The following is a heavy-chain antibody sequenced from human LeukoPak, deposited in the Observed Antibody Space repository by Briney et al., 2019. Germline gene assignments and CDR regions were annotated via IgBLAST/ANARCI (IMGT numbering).Heavy chain of an antibody. J-gene: IGHJ4*02. D-gene: IGHD6-19*01. CDR2: IYYSGST. CDR1: GGSISSYY. CDR3: ARSLSVAVAVDY. V-gene: IGHV4-59*01. Sequence: KSSETLSLTCTVSGGSISSYYWSWIRQPPGKGLEWIGYIYYSGSTNYNPSLKSRVTISVDTSKNQFSLKLSSVTAADTAVYYCARSLSVAVAVDYWGQGTLVTVSS.